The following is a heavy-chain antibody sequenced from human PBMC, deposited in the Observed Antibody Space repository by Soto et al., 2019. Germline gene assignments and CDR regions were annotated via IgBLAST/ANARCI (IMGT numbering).Heavy chain of an antibody. J-gene: IGHJ3*02. V-gene: IGHV3-11*01. Sequence: QVQLVESGGGLVKPGGSLRLSCAASGFTFSDYYMSWIRQAPGKGLEWVSYISSSGSTIYYADSVKGRFTISRDNAKNSLYLQRNSLRAEDTAVYYCARDWWTMVRGVPNFDAFDIWGQGTMVTVSS. CDR3: ARDWWTMVRGVPNFDAFDI. CDR2: ISSSGSTI. CDR1: GFTFSDYY. D-gene: IGHD3-10*01.